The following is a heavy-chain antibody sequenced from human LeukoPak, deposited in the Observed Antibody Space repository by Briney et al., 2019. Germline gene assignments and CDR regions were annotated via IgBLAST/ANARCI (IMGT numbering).Heavy chain of an antibody. J-gene: IGHJ4*02. D-gene: IGHD4-17*01. V-gene: IGHV4-34*01. CDR3: ARGSDYGDYRLDY. CDR2: INHSGST. Sequence: SGTLSLTCAVYGGSFSGYYWSWIRQPPGKGLEWIGEINHSGSTNYNPSLKSRVTISVDTSKNQFSLKLSSVTAADTAVYYCARGSDYGDYRLDYWGQGTLVTVSS. CDR1: GGSFSGYY.